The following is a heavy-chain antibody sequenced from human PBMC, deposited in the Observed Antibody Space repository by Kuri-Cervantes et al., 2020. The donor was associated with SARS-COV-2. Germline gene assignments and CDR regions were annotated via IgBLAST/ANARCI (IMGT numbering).Heavy chain of an antibody. CDR2: IIPLFGTA. Sequence: SVKVSCKASGGTFSSYAVTWVRQVPGQGLEWMGRIIPLFGTAIYAEKFRGRVTLTADRSTNTVYMELSSLRSEDTAVYYCARPYCSITTCYDGTFDSWGQGSLVTVSS. J-gene: IGHJ4*02. V-gene: IGHV1-69*06. D-gene: IGHD2-2*01. CDR1: GGTFSSYA. CDR3: ARPYCSITTCYDGTFDS.